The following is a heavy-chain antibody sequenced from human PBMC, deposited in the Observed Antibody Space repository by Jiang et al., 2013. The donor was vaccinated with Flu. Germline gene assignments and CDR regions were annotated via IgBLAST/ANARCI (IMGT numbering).Heavy chain of an antibody. D-gene: IGHD3-16*01. CDR1: GVSINSYY. Sequence: VQLLESGPGLVKPSETLSLNCTVSGVSINSYYWNWIRQPPGKGLEWIGYIHYSGTTFYNPSLKSRVTISVDTSKNQFSRSLRSVTAADTAVYYCASFGPLAVGAHRWAFDSWGQGALVTVSS. V-gene: IGHV4-59*01. J-gene: IGHJ5*01. CDR3: ASFGPLAVGAHRWAFDS. CDR2: IHYSGTT.